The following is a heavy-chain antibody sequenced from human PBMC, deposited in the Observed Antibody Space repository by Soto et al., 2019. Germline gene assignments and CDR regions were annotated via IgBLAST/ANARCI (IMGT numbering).Heavy chain of an antibody. CDR2: ISGSGGST. V-gene: IGHV3-23*01. Sequence: GGSLRLSCAASGFTFSSYAMSWVRQAAGKGLEWVSGISGSGGSTYSADSVKGRFTISRDNSKNTLYLRMNNLRAEDTAVYYCAKDVRWAVTSIDYWGQGTLVTVSS. CDR3: AKDVRWAVTSIDY. CDR1: GFTFSSYA. D-gene: IGHD4-17*01. J-gene: IGHJ4*02.